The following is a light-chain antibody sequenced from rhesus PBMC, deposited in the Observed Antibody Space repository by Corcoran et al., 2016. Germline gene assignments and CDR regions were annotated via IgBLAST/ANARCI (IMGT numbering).Light chain of an antibody. V-gene: IGKV1-28*03. CDR2: DGS. CDR1: QGISCY. CDR3: LQHDSYTFT. J-gene: IGKJ3*01. Sequence: DIQMTQSPSSLSASVGDTVTITCRASQGISCYLIWFQQKPGKAPKRQIYDGSNLEIGVPSRFSGSGSGTDFTLTLSSLQAEDFAAYYGLQHDSYTFTFGPGTKLDIK.